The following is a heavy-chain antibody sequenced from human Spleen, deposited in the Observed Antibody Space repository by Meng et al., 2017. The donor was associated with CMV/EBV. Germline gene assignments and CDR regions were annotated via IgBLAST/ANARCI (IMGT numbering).Heavy chain of an antibody. CDR3: ARDIEYCSGTGCYEDCFDP. CDR1: GYTFTSYD. Sequence: ASVKVSCKASGYTFTSYDINWVRQATGQGLEWMGWISPYNGDTNYARNLRGRVTMTTDTPTSTAYMELRSLRSDDTAVYYCARDIEYCSGTGCYEDCFDPWGQGTLVTVSS. V-gene: IGHV1-18*01. CDR2: ISPYNGDT. J-gene: IGHJ5*02. D-gene: IGHD2-2*01.